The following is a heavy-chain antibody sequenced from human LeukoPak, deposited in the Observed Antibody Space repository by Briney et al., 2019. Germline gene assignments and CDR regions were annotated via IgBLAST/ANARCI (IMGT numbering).Heavy chain of an antibody. CDR1: GGSISIANHF. Sequence: SQTLSLTCTVSGGSISIANHFWSWVRQSPGEGLEWIGYIHYDGRAHYNPSLKSRVSMSLDMSKNQFSLSLSSVTAADTAIYYCAREVITPGDSDGFDLWGQGTMVSVSS. V-gene: IGHV4-30-4*08. D-gene: IGHD2-2*01. CDR2: IHYDGRA. J-gene: IGHJ3*01. CDR3: AREVITPGDSDGFDL.